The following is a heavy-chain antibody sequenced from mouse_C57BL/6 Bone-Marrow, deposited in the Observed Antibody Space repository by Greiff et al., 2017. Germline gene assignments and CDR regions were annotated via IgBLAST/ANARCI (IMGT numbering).Heavy chain of an antibody. Sequence: VHVKQSGPELVKPGASVKISCKASGYSFTGYYMNWVKQSPEKSLEWIGEINPSTGGTTYNQKFKAKATLTVDKSSSTAYMQLKSLTSEDSAVYYCARSQYYYAMDYWGQGTSVTVSS. CDR2: INPSTGGT. J-gene: IGHJ4*01. D-gene: IGHD6-1*01. V-gene: IGHV1-42*01. CDR3: ARSQYYYAMDY. CDR1: GYSFTGYY.